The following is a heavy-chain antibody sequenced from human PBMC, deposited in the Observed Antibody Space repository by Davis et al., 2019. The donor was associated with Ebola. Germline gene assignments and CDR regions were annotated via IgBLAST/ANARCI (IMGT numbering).Heavy chain of an antibody. Sequence: HTGGSLRLSCAASGFTFSSYWMHWVRQAPGKGLVWVSRINSDGSSTSYADSVKGRFTISRDNAKNTLYLQMNSLRAEDTAVYYCARDRVGSGYLYGMDVWGQGTTVTVSS. D-gene: IGHD5-12*01. V-gene: IGHV3-74*01. CDR3: ARDRVGSGYLYGMDV. CDR1: GFTFSSYW. CDR2: INSDGSST. J-gene: IGHJ6*02.